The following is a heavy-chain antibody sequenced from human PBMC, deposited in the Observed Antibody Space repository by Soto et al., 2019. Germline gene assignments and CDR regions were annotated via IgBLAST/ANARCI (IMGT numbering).Heavy chain of an antibody. V-gene: IGHV3-30*18. J-gene: IGHJ4*02. CDR2: ISYDGSNK. CDR3: AKDRTMIVVVNPLDY. Sequence: PGGSLRLSCAASGFTVSSNYMSWVRQAPGKGLEWVAVISYDGSNKYYADSVKGRFTISRDNSKNTLYLQMNSLRAEDTAVYYCAKDRTMIVVVNPLDYWGQGTLVTVSS. D-gene: IGHD3-22*01. CDR1: GFTVSSNY.